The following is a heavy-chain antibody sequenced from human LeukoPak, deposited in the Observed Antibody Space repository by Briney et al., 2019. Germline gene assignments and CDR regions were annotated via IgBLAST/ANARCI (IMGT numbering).Heavy chain of an antibody. J-gene: IGHJ5*02. CDR3: SREATSGTDLNWFDP. Sequence: SETLSLTCTVPGGSINTYYWSWIRQPPGKGLECIRHISYSGSTNYNPSLKSRVTISVDTSKNQFTLKLSSVTAADTAVYYCSREATSGTDLNWFDPWGQGTLVTVSS. V-gene: IGHV4-59*01. CDR1: GGSINTYY. D-gene: IGHD1-1*01. CDR2: ISYSGST.